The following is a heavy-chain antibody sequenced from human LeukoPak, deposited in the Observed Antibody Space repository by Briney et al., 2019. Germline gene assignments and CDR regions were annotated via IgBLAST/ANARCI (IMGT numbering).Heavy chain of an antibody. J-gene: IGHJ5*01. CDR1: GGSISSYY. CDR2: IYYSGST. D-gene: IGHD6-13*01. CDR3: ARGASGWYVSVFDS. V-gene: IGHV4-59*12. Sequence: SETLSLTCTVSGGSISSYYWSWIRQPPGKGLEWIGYIYYSGSTNYNPSLKSRVTISVDTSKNQFSLQLNSVTPEDTAVYYCARGASGWYVSVFDSWGQGTLVTVSS.